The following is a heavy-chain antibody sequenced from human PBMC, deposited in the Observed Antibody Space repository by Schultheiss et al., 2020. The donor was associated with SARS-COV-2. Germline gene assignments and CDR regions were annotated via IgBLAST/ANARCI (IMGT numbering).Heavy chain of an antibody. CDR2: ISSSSSYI. J-gene: IGHJ4*02. Sequence: GGSLILSCAASGFTFSSYSMNWVRQAPGKGLEWVSSISSSSSYIYYADSVKGRFTISRDNAKNSLYLQMNSLRAEDTAVYYCARGSRIQLWLGDYWGQGTLVTVSS. V-gene: IGHV3-21*01. CDR3: ARGSRIQLWLGDY. CDR1: GFTFSSYS. D-gene: IGHD5-18*01.